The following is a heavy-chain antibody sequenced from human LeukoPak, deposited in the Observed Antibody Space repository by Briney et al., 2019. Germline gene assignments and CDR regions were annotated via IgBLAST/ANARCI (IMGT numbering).Heavy chain of an antibody. CDR1: GFTFSSYA. CDR2: ISGSGGST. Sequence: GGSLRLSCAASGFTFSSYAMSWVRQAPGKGLEWVSAISGSGGSTYYADSVKGRFTISRDNSKNTLYLQMNSLRAEDTAVYYCATPLTMVRGARYYYGMDVWDQGTTVTVSS. V-gene: IGHV3-23*01. D-gene: IGHD3-10*01. J-gene: IGHJ6*02. CDR3: ATPLTMVRGARYYYGMDV.